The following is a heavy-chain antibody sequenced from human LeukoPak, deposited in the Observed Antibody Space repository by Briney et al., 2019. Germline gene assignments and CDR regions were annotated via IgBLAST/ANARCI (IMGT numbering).Heavy chain of an antibody. CDR1: GYSINNYW. Sequence: GESLKISCKGSGYSINNYWIGWVRQMPGKGLEWMGIIYAADSDIRYSPSVQGQVTISADKSISTAYLQWSSLKASDTAMYYCARQEYCSGGSCYTWFDPWGQGTLVTVSS. J-gene: IGHJ5*02. CDR3: ARQEYCSGGSCYTWFDP. CDR2: IYAADSDI. V-gene: IGHV5-51*01. D-gene: IGHD2-15*01.